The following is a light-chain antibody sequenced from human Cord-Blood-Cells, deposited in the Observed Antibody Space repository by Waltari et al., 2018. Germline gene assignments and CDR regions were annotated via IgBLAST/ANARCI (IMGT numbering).Light chain of an antibody. CDR2: EVS. V-gene: IGLV2-23*02. Sequence: QSALTQPASVSGSPGQPMTISCTGTRRDVGRYNFCSWYQQHPGKAPKLMIYEVSDRPSGVSNRVSGSKSGNTASLTISGLQAEDEADYYCCSYAGSSPVVFGGGTKLTVL. CDR3: CSYAGSSPVV. CDR1: RRDVGRYNF. J-gene: IGLJ2*01.